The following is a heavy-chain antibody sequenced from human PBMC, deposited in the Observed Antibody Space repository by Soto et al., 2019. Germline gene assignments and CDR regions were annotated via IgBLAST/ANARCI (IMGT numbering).Heavy chain of an antibody. CDR2: IYYSGST. Sequence: QVQLQESGPGLVKPSQTLSLTCTVSGGSISSGDYYWSWIRQPPGKGLEWIGYIYYSGSTYYNPSLKSRVTISVDTSKNQFSLKLSSVTAADTAVYYCARLGDTKLTGDRVGRKSHRFPFDYWGQGTLVTVSS. J-gene: IGHJ4*02. CDR1: GGSISSGDYY. CDR3: ARLGDTKLTGDRVGRKSHRFPFDY. D-gene: IGHD7-27*01. V-gene: IGHV4-30-4*01.